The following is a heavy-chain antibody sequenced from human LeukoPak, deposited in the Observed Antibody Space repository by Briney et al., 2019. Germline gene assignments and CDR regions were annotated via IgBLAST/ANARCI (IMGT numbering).Heavy chain of an antibody. Sequence: SETLSLTCTVSGGSISSYYWSWIRQPPGKGLEWIGYIYYSGSTNYNPSLKSRVTISVDTSKNQFSLKLSSVTAADTAVYYCARGDIVLPAGIPHNWFDPWGQGTLVTVSS. D-gene: IGHD2-2*02. CDR3: ARGDIVLPAGIPHNWFDP. V-gene: IGHV4-59*01. CDR1: GGSISSYY. J-gene: IGHJ5*02. CDR2: IYYSGST.